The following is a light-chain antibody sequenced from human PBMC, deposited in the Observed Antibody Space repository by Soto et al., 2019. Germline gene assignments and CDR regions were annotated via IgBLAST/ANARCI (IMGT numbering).Light chain of an antibody. V-gene: IGLV2-14*01. CDR2: EVT. CDR3: CSYVGRNTYV. CDR1: GSDIGGSKY. J-gene: IGLJ1*01. Sequence: QSALTQPASVSGSPGQSITISCTGTGSDIGGSKYVSWYQQHPGKAPKLMIYEVTYRPSGVSDRFSGSKSGNTASLTVSGLRAEDEADYYCCSYVGRNTYVFGTGTKLTV.